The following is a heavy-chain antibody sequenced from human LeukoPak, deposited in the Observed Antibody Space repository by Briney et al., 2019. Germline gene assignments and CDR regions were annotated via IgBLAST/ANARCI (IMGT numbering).Heavy chain of an antibody. Sequence: ASVKVSCKASGYNFTGYYMHWVRQAPGQGREWMGWINSNSGGTNFAQKFQGRVAMTRDTSISTAYMELSRLISDDTAVYYCARLYGGYDYWGQGTLVTVSS. J-gene: IGHJ4*02. D-gene: IGHD4-17*01. CDR2: INSNSGGT. CDR1: GYNFTGYY. V-gene: IGHV1-2*02. CDR3: ARLYGGYDY.